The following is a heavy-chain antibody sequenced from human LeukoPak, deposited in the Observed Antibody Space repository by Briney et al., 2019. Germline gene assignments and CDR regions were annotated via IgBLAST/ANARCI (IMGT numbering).Heavy chain of an antibody. J-gene: IGHJ6*02. D-gene: IGHD3-10*01. CDR2: INPNSGGT. CDR3: ARAKTYGSDNRVYYYGMDV. CDR1: GYTFTGYY. V-gene: IGHV1-2*02. Sequence: ASVKVSCKASGYTFTGYYMHWVRQAPGQGLEWMGWINPNSGGTNYAQKFQGRVTMTRDTSISTAYMELSSLRSEDTAVYYCARAKTYGSDNRVYYYGMDVWGQGTTVTVSS.